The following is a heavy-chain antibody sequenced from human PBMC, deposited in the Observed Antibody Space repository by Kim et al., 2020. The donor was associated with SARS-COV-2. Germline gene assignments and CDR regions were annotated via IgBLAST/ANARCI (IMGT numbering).Heavy chain of an antibody. CDR2: A. D-gene: IGHD6-13*01. J-gene: IGHJ4*02. CDR3: ARAGSSWEFDY. V-gene: IGHV1-69*01. Sequence: ANYAQKFQGRATITADESTSTAYKELSSLRSEDTAVYYCARAGSSWEFDYWGQGTLVTVSS.